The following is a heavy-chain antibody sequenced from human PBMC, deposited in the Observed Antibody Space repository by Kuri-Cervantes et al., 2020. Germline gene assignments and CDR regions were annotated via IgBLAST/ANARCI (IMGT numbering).Heavy chain of an antibody. CDR2: FDPEDGET. V-gene: IGHV1-24*01. Sequence: ASVKVSCKVSGYTLTELSMHWVRQAPGKGLEWMGGFDPEDGETIYAQKFQGRVTMTTDTSTSTAYMELRSLRSDDTAVYYCARDPGGHFDYWGQGTLVTVS. CDR1: GYTLTELS. CDR3: ARDPGGHFDY. J-gene: IGHJ4*02. D-gene: IGHD2-8*02.